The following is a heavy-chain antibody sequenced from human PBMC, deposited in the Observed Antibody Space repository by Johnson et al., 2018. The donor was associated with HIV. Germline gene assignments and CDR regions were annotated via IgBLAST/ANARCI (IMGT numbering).Heavy chain of an antibody. V-gene: IGHV3-74*01. CDR1: GFTLSNYW. D-gene: IGHD6-13*01. J-gene: IGHJ3*02. CDR3: AISPEYSSSWFGAFDI. Sequence: EVQLVESGGGLAQPGGSLRLSCAATGFTLSNYWMHWVRQVPGKGLVWVSRINKDGSDTTYGDTVMGRFTISRDDAKNSLYLQMNSLRAEDTAVYYCAISPEYSSSWFGAFDIWGQGTMVTVSS. CDR2: INKDGSDT.